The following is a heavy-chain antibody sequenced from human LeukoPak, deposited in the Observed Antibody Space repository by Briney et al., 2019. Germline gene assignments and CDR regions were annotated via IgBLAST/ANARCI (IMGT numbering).Heavy chain of an antibody. Sequence: GGSLRLSCAASGFTFSSSGMIWVRQAPGKGLDWVWVISGSGDRTYHADSMKGRFTISRDNSKNTLYLHMNSLRAEDTAVYYCAKGYYGSGSYGWFDPWGQGTLVTVSS. J-gene: IGHJ5*02. CDR2: ISGSGDRT. CDR1: GFTFSSSG. V-gene: IGHV3-23*01. D-gene: IGHD3-10*01. CDR3: AKGYYGSGSYGWFDP.